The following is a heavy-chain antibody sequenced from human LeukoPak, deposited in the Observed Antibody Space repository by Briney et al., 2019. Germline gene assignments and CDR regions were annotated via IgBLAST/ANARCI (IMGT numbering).Heavy chain of an antibody. CDR2: IYYTGST. CDR1: GGSISSSRNY. V-gene: IGHV4-61*05. CDR3: ARLSGYDYKDAFDI. J-gene: IGHJ3*02. D-gene: IGHD5-12*01. Sequence: SETLSLTCAVSGGSISSSRNYWGWIRQPPGKGLEWLGYIYYTGSTTYNPSVKSRITISLDTSKKQISLKLRSVTAADTAVYYCARLSGYDYKDAFDIWGQGTMVTVSS.